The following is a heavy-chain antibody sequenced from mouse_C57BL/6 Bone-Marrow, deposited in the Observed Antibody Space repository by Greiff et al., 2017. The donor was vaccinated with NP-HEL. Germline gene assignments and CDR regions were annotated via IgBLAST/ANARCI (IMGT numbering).Heavy chain of an antibody. J-gene: IGHJ1*03. CDR2: VHPYNGGT. V-gene: IGHV1-36*01. CDR1: GFTFTDYY. CDR3: ARKHGYGYFDV. Sequence: RVKPGPSVKISCKASGFTFTDYYMHWVKQSHGKSLEWIGLVHPYNGGTSYNQKFKGKATLTVDTSSSTAYMELNSLTSEDSAVYYCARKHGYGYFDVWGTGTTVTVSS.